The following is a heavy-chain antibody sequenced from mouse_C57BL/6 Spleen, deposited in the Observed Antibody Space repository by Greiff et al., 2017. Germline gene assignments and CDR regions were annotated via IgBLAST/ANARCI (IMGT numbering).Heavy chain of an antibody. D-gene: IGHD1-1*01. V-gene: IGHV1-61*01. Sequence: QVQLQQPGAELVRPGSSVKLSCKASGYTFTSYWMDWVKQRPGQGLEWIGNIYPSDSETHYNQKFKDKATLTVDKSSSTAYMQLSSLTSEDSAVYYCARYYPTGGDAMDYWGQGTSVTVSS. CDR3: ARYYPTGGDAMDY. J-gene: IGHJ4*01. CDR1: GYTFTSYW. CDR2: IYPSDSET.